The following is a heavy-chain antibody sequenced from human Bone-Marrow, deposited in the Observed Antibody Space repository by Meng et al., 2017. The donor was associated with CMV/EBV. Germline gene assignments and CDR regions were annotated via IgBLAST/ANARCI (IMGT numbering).Heavy chain of an antibody. CDR1: GYTLTDYY. CDR2: INPNTDT. J-gene: IGHJ4*02. CDR3: ARAGGGSYPFDY. D-gene: IGHD1-26*01. Sequence: QVQLGPSGDEVKKPGASVTVSCKASGYTLTDYYIPWVRQAPGQWLEWMGWINPNTDTNYAQNFQGRVTMTRDMSINTAYMELSRLTSGDTAVYYCARAGGGSYPFDYWGQGTLVTVSS. V-gene: IGHV1-2*02.